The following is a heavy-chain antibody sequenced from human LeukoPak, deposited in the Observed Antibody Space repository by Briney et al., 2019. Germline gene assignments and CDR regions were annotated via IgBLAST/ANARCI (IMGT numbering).Heavy chain of an antibody. Sequence: GSLRLSCAASGFTFSSYAMHWLRQAPGKGLEWVAVISYDGSNKYYADSVKGRFTISRDNSKNTLYLQMNSLRAEDTAVYYCARGLRDYYYYMDVWGKGTTVTVSS. V-gene: IGHV3-30*01. J-gene: IGHJ6*03. CDR2: ISYDGSNK. CDR1: GFTFSSYA. D-gene: IGHD5/OR15-5a*01. CDR3: ARGLRDYYYYMDV.